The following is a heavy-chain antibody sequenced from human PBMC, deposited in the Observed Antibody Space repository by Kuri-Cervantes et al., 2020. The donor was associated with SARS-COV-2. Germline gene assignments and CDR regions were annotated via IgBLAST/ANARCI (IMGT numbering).Heavy chain of an antibody. V-gene: IGHV4-39*07. Sequence: SETLSLTCTVSGGSISSSSYYGGWIRQPPGKGLEWVGSIYYSGSTYYNPSLKVRVTISVSTSKYQFSLKLSSVTAADTAVYYCARADTYSSSCYFQHWGQGTLVTVSS. CDR3: ARADTYSSSCYFQH. D-gene: IGHD2-15*01. CDR1: GGSISSSSYY. J-gene: IGHJ1*01. CDR2: IYYSGST.